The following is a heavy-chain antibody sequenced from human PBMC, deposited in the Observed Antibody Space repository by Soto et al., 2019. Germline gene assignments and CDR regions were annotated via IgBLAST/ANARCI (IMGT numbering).Heavy chain of an antibody. Sequence: GASVKVSCKASGYTFTSYYMHWVRQAPGQGLEWMGIINPSGGSTSYAQKFQGRVTMTRDTSTSTVYMELSSLRSEDTAVYYCARDLRRKTPHAFPGIADGVGAPGYYYYGMDVWGQGTTVTVSS. CDR1: GYTFTSYY. CDR2: INPSGGST. CDR3: ARDLRRKTPHAFPGIADGVGAPGYYYYGMDV. J-gene: IGHJ6*02. V-gene: IGHV1-46*01. D-gene: IGHD6-13*01.